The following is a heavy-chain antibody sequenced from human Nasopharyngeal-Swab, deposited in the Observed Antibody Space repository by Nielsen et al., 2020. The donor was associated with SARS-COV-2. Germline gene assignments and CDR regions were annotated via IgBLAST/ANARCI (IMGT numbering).Heavy chain of an antibody. CDR3: ARRIAAPGGDGMDV. J-gene: IGHJ6*02. V-gene: IGHV4-39*01. CDR1: GAPISSSSYY. Sequence: SETLSLTCTAPGAPISSSSYYWGWIRQPPGKGLEWIGSIYYSGSTYYNPSLKSPVTISVDTSKNQFSLKLSSVTAADTAVYYCARRIAAPGGDGMDVWGQGTTVTVSS. D-gene: IGHD6-6*01. CDR2: IYYSGST.